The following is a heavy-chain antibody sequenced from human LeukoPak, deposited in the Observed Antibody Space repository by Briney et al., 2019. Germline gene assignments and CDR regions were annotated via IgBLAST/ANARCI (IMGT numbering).Heavy chain of an antibody. J-gene: IGHJ4*02. CDR1: GFTFSSYA. Sequence: PGGSLRLSCAASGFTFSSYAMGWVRQPPGKGLEWIGSIYYSGSTYYNPSLKSRVTISVDTSKNQFSLKLSSVTAADTAVYYCARLYPDYYGSGSYGLDYWGQGTLVTVSS. D-gene: IGHD3-10*01. CDR2: IYYSGST. CDR3: ARLYPDYYGSGSYGLDY. V-gene: IGHV4-39*01.